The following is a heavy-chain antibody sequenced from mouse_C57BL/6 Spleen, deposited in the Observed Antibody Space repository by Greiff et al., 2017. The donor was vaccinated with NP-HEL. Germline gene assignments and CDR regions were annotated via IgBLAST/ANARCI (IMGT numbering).Heavy chain of an antibody. CDR3: AKNFGHYYAMDY. V-gene: IGHV2-5*01. Sequence: VQLQQSGPGLVQPSQSLSITCTVSGFSLTSYGVHWVRQSPGKGLEWLGVIWRGGSTDYNAAFMSRLSITKDNSKSQVFIKMNSLKADDTAIYYGAKNFGHYYAMDYWGQGTSVTVSS. J-gene: IGHJ4*01. CDR1: GFSLTSYG. CDR2: IWRGGST.